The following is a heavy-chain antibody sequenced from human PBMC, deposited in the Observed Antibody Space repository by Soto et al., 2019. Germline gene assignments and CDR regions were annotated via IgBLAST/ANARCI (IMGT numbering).Heavy chain of an antibody. J-gene: IGHJ4*02. CDR1: GGSISSSSYY. V-gene: IGHV4-39*01. CDR3: ARLRRSSSPEAGSYFDY. Sequence: PSETLSLTCTVSGGSISSSSYYWGWIRQPPGKGLEWIGSIYYSGSTYYNPSLKSRVTISVDTSKNQFSLKLSSVTAADTAVYYCARLRRSSSPEAGSYFDYWGQGXLVTVSS. D-gene: IGHD6-6*01. CDR2: IYYSGST.